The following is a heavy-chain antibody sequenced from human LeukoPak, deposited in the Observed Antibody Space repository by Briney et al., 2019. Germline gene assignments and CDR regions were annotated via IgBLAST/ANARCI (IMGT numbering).Heavy chain of an antibody. CDR3: ARDPNWDAFDI. D-gene: IGHD1-1*01. V-gene: IGHV1-69*06. Sequence: GASVKVSCKASGGTFSSYAISWVRQAPGQGLEWMGGIIPVFGTANYAQKCQGRVTITADKSTSTAYMELSSLRSEDTAVYYCARDPNWDAFDIWGPGTMVTVSS. J-gene: IGHJ3*02. CDR1: GGTFSSYA. CDR2: IIPVFGTA.